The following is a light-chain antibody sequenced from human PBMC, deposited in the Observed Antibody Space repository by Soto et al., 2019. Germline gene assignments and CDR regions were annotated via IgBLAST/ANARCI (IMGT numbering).Light chain of an antibody. J-gene: IGKJ2*03. Sequence: DIPVTQSPSSLSASEGDRVTITCRASQSIRTYLNWYQQRPGKPPKLLIQTASTLQSGVPSRFSGSGSGTDFTLTISSLQPEDFATYYCQQTYSTLNSFGQGTKLEIK. CDR2: TAS. V-gene: IGKV1-39*01. CDR1: QSIRTY. CDR3: QQTYSTLNS.